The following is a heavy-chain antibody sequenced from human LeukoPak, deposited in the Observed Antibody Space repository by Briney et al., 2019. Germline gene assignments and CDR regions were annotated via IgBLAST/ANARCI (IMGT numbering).Heavy chain of an antibody. Sequence: SETLSLTCTVSGGSISSHYWSWIRQPAGKGLEWIGRIYTSGSTNYNPSLKSRVTMSVDTSKNQFSLKLSSVTAADTAVYYCARYYYDSSGYYRRIDAFDIWGQGTMVTVSS. J-gene: IGHJ3*02. CDR3: ARYYYDSSGYYRRIDAFDI. V-gene: IGHV4-4*07. CDR2: IYTSGST. D-gene: IGHD3-22*01. CDR1: GGSISSHY.